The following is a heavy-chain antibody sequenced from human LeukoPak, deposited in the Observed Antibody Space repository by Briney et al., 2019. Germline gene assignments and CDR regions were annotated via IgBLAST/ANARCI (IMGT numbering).Heavy chain of an antibody. D-gene: IGHD3-22*01. CDR2: ISAYNGNI. Sequence: ASVKVSCKASGYTFTSYGISWVRQAPGQGLEWMGWISAYNGNINYPQKLQGRVTMTTDTSSSTSYMELRSLRSDDTAVYYCARGKDYYDSSGYYFDYWGQGTLVTVSS. CDR1: GYTFTSYG. J-gene: IGHJ4*02. V-gene: IGHV1-18*01. CDR3: ARGKDYYDSSGYYFDY.